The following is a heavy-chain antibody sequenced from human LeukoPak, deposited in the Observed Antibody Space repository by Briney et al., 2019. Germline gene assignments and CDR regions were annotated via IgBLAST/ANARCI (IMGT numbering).Heavy chain of an antibody. CDR1: GFRVSNDY. Sequence: PGRSLRLSCAASGFRVSNDYMTWVRQAPGKGLEWVSFIFAGGSAYYADSVKGRFTISRDRSKNTLSLQMNSLRAEDTAVYYCARNDKGNSYGYSIDYWGQGTLVTVSS. CDR3: ARNDKGNSYGYSIDY. J-gene: IGHJ4*02. D-gene: IGHD5-18*01. CDR2: IFAGGSA. V-gene: IGHV3-66*01.